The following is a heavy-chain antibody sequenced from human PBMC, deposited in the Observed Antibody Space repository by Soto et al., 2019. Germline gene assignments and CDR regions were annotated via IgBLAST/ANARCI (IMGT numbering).Heavy chain of an antibody. D-gene: IGHD3-22*01. CDR3: AREIGYYDSSGYYYLTNYYYYYGMDV. V-gene: IGHV3-7*05. Sequence: EVQLVESGGGLVQPGGSLRLSCAASGFTFSSYWMSWVRQAPGKGLEWVANIKQDGSEKYYVDSVKGRFTISRDNAKNSLYLQMNSLRAEDTAVYYCAREIGYYDSSGYYYLTNYYYYYGMDVWGQGTTVTVSS. CDR1: GFTFSSYW. CDR2: IKQDGSEK. J-gene: IGHJ6*02.